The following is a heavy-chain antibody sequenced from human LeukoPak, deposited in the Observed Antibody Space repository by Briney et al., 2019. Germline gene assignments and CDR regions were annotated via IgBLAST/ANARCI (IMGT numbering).Heavy chain of an antibody. CDR1: GFTFSSYS. D-gene: IGHD2-21*01. CDR3: ARDLSVAYCGGDCYSFLDY. V-gene: IGHV3-21*01. CDR2: ISSSSSYI. J-gene: IGHJ4*02. Sequence: GGSLRLSCAASGFTFSSYSMNWVRQAPGKGLEWVSSISSSSSYIYYADSVKGRFTISRDNAKNSLYLQMNSLRAEDTAVYYCARDLSVAYCGGDCYSFLDYWGQGTLVTVSS.